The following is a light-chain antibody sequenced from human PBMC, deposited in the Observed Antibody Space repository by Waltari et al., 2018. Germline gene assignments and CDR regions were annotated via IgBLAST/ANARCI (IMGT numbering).Light chain of an antibody. CDR3: CSYAGLGTYV. CDR1: TSDVGNYDL. V-gene: IGLV2-23*02. Sequence: QSALTQPASVSGTPGQSITISCPGTTSDVGNYDLVSWYQHHPGNAPKPLICEVIKRPSGVSSRFSGSKSDSTASLTISGLQPDDEADYYCCSYAGLGTYVFGSGTKVTVL. CDR2: EVI. J-gene: IGLJ1*01.